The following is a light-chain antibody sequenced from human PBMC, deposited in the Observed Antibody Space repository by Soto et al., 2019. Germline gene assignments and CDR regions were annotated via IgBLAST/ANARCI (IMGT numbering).Light chain of an antibody. CDR1: QSVSSS. CDR2: GTS. J-gene: IGKJ2*01. Sequence: EIVLTQSPGTLSLSPGERATLSCRASQSVSSSLAWYQQKPGQAPRLLISGTSSRATDIPDRFSGSGSGTDFTLTINRLEPEDFAVYYCQQYGSSPPTFGRGTKLEIK. V-gene: IGKV3-20*01. CDR3: QQYGSSPPT.